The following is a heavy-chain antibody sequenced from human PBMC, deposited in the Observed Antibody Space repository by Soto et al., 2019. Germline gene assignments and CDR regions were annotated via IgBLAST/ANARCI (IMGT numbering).Heavy chain of an antibody. CDR1: GFSLSTSGVG. CDR3: AHSLNRSGYYPPGADAFDI. D-gene: IGHD3-3*01. V-gene: IGHV2-5*02. Sequence: QITLKESGPTLVKPTQTLTLTCTFSGFSLSTSGVGVGWIRQPPGKALEWLALIYWDDDKRYSPSLKRRLTSTKHTXXNXLXXTLTNMAPVDTATYSCAHSLNRSGYYPPGADAFDIWGQGTIVTVSS. CDR2: IYWDDDK. J-gene: IGHJ3*02.